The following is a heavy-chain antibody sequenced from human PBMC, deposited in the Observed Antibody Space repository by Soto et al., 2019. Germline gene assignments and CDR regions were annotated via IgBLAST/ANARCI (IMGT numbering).Heavy chain of an antibody. J-gene: IGHJ3*02. CDR3: VRIYSSGWYRVFDS. CDR1: GGSISNYY. D-gene: IGHD6-19*01. V-gene: IGHV4-59*01. Sequence: SETLSLTCTVSGGSISNYYWSWIRQPPGKGLEWIGYITYSGGTNYNPSLKSRLTISVDTSRTQFSLKPSSVTAADTAMYYCVRIYSSGWYRVFDSRAQRTMVTGSS. CDR2: ITYSGGT.